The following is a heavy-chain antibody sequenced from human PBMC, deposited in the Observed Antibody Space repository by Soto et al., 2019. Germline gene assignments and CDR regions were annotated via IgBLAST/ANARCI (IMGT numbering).Heavy chain of an antibody. J-gene: IGHJ3*02. Sequence: GGSLRLSCAASGFTFSSYSMNWVRQAPGKGLEWVSSISSSSSYIYYADSVKGRFTISRDNAKNSLYLQMNSLRAEDXAVYYXAXDRRFSRIRGVGDAFDIWGQGTMVTVSS. V-gene: IGHV3-21*01. CDR2: ISSSSSYI. D-gene: IGHD3-10*01. CDR3: AXDRRFSRIRGVGDAFDI. CDR1: GFTFSSYS.